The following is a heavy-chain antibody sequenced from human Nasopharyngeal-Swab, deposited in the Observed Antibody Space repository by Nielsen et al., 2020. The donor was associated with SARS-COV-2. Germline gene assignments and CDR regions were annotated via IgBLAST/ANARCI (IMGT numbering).Heavy chain of an antibody. D-gene: IGHD3-16*02. V-gene: IGHV3-23*01. Sequence: GGSLRLSCAASGFTSSSYAMSWVRQAPGKGLEWVSAISGSGGSTYYADSVKGRFTISRDNSKNTLYLQMNSLRAEDTAVYYCARDDYVWGSYRYEYWGQGTLVTVSS. J-gene: IGHJ4*02. CDR1: GFTSSSYA. CDR2: ISGSGGST. CDR3: ARDDYVWGSYRYEY.